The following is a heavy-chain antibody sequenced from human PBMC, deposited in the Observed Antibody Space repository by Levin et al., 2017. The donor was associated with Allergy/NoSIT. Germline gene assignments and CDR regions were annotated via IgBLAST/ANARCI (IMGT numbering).Heavy chain of an antibody. D-gene: IGHD2-15*01. J-gene: IGHJ6*02. CDR1: GGTFSSYA. CDR2: IIPIFGTA. V-gene: IGHV1-69*13. CDR3: ARAPGDVVVVAATPTDYYYGMDV. Sequence: SVKVSCKASGGTFSSYAISWVRQAPGQGLEWMGGIIPIFGTANYAQKFQGRVTITADESTSTAYMELSSLRSEDTAVYYCARAPGDVVVVAATPTDYYYGMDVWGQGTTVTVSS.